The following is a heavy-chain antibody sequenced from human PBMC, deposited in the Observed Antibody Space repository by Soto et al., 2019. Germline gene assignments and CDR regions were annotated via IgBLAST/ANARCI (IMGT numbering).Heavy chain of an antibody. V-gene: IGHV4-59*01. Sequence: QVQLQESGPGLVKPSETLSLTCTVSGGSISSYYWSWIRQPPGKGLEWIGYIYYSGSTNYNPSLKSRVTISVDTSKNQFSLKLSSVTAADTAVYYCARASTVTPSGWYYGMDVWGQGTTVTVSS. D-gene: IGHD4-17*01. J-gene: IGHJ6*02. CDR2: IYYSGST. CDR1: GGSISSYY. CDR3: ARASTVTPSGWYYGMDV.